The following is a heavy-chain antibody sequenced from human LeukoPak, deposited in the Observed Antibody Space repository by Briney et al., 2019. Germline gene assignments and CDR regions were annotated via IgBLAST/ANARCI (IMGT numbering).Heavy chain of an antibody. V-gene: IGHV3-53*01. Sequence: GGSLRLSCAASGFTFSSYWMNWARQAPGKGLEWVSVIYSGGNIYYIDSVKGRFTISRDTSKNTLYLQMNSLRAEDTAVYYCASRHCSGGGCYFAGADPFDYWGQGTLVTVSS. CDR1: GFTFSSYW. J-gene: IGHJ4*02. D-gene: IGHD2-15*01. CDR3: ASRHCSGGGCYFAGADPFDY. CDR2: IYSGGNI.